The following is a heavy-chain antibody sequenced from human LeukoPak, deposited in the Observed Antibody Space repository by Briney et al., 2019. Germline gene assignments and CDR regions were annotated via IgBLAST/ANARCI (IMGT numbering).Heavy chain of an antibody. CDR1: GYTFTSYG. V-gene: IGHV1-18*01. CDR2: TSAYNGNT. J-gene: IGHJ4*02. D-gene: IGHD4-11*01. CDR3: ARDSRYTVTTGY. Sequence: ASVKVSSKASGYTFTSYGISWVRQAPGQGLEWMGWTSAYNGNTNYAQKLQGRVTMTTDTSTSTAYMELRSLRSDDTAVYYCARDSRYTVTTGYWGQGTLVTVSS.